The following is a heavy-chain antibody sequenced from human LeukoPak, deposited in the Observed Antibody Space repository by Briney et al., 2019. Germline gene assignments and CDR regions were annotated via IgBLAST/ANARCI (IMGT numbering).Heavy chain of an antibody. J-gene: IGHJ4*02. CDR2: IIPIFGTA. CDR1: GGTFSSYA. CDR3: ARGKLGELLFDY. Sequence: ASVKVSCKASGGTFSSYAISWVRQAPGQGLEWMGGIIPIFGTANYAQKFQGRVTITTDESTSTAYMELSSLRSEDTAVYYCARGKLGELLFDYWGQGTLVTVSS. D-gene: IGHD3-10*01. V-gene: IGHV1-69*05.